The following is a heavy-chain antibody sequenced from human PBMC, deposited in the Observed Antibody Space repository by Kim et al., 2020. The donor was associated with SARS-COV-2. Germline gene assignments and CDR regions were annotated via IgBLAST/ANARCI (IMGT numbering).Heavy chain of an antibody. Sequence: GGSLRLSCAASGFTFSSYGMHWVRQAPGMGLEWVAVISYDGSNKYYADSVKGRFTISRDNSKNTLYLQMSSLRAEDTAVYYCAKETQYSRGWVYYYYGMDAWGQGTTVTVSS. V-gene: IGHV3-30*18. D-gene: IGHD6-19*01. J-gene: IGHJ6*02. CDR2: ISYDGSNK. CDR1: GFTFSSYG. CDR3: AKETQYSRGWVYYYYGMDA.